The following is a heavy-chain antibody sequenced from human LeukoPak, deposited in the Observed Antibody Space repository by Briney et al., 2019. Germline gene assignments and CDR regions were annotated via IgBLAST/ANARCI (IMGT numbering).Heavy chain of an antibody. J-gene: IGHJ6*03. D-gene: IGHD3-10*01. CDR2: INHSGST. CDR3: AVGRGRYYYGSGSRIHYYYYYMDV. Sequence: SETLSLTCAVYGGSFSGYYWSWIRQPPGKGLEWIGEINHSGSTNYNPSLKSRVTISVDTSKNQFSLKLSSVTAADTAVYYCAVGRGRYYYGSGSRIHYYYYYMDVWGKGTTVTVSS. V-gene: IGHV4-34*01. CDR1: GGSFSGYY.